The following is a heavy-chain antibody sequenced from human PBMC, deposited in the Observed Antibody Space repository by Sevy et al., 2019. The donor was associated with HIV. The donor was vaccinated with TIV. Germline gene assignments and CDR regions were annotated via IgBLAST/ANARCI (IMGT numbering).Heavy chain of an antibody. CDR1: GFTFSNAW. CDR3: TAGPVSF. CDR2: IKPITDAGTT. Sequence: GVSLRLSCTGSGFTFSNAWMTWVRQTPERGLEWVALIKPITDAGTTDYAAPVQGRFTISRDDSKNTVYLQLNSLKTEDTAVYYCTAGPVSFWGQGTLVTVSS. J-gene: IGHJ4*02. V-gene: IGHV3-15*01.